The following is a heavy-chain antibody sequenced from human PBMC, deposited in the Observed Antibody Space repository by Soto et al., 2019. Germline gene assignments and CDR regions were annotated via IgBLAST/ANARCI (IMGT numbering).Heavy chain of an antibody. Sequence: PSETLSLTCAVYGGSFSGYYWSWIRQPPGKGLEWIGEINHSGSTNYIASLKSRVTISVDTSKNQFSLKLSSVTAADTAVYYCARGHDDFWSGYYGYFDYWGQGTLVTVSS. D-gene: IGHD3-3*01. CDR1: GGSFSGYY. J-gene: IGHJ4*02. CDR3: ARGHDDFWSGYYGYFDY. CDR2: INHSGST. V-gene: IGHV4-34*01.